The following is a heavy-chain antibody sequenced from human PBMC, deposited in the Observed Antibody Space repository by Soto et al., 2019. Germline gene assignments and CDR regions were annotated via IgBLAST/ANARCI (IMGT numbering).Heavy chain of an antibody. J-gene: IGHJ4*02. CDR2: ISRSSTYI. CDR1: GFTFSNHN. V-gene: IGHV3-21*01. Sequence: PGGSLRLSCAASGFTFSNHNMNWVRQAPGKGLEWVSAISRSSTYIMQAESVKGRFTISRDDAQNSLYLQMDSLRVEDTAVYYCARVAVAAGNEYGSGGYDYWGQGTLVTVSS. CDR3: ARVAVAAGNEYGSGGYDY. D-gene: IGHD3-10*01.